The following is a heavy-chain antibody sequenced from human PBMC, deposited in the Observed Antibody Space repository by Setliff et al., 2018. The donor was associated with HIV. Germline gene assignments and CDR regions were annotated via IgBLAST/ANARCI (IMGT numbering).Heavy chain of an antibody. V-gene: IGHV1-18*01. Sequence: ASVKVSCKASGYTFSNYGITWVRQAPGQGLEWMGWISADNGDTNYPQKLQGRVTMTTDTSTSTAYMELRSLRSDDTAVYYCARVKVVIATFYYMDVWGKGTTVTVSS. CDR1: GYTFSNYG. CDR2: ISADNGDT. D-gene: IGHD2-21*01. CDR3: ARVKVVIATFYYMDV. J-gene: IGHJ6*03.